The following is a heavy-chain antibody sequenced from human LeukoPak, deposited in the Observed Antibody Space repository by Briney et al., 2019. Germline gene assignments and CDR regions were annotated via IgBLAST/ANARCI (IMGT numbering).Heavy chain of an antibody. CDR3: ARALDLQH. V-gene: IGHV3-48*03. Sequence: GGSLRLSCAASGFTFSSYEMNWVRQAPGKGLEWVSYMSSSGTKIYYADSVKGRFTISRDNAKNSLYLQVNSLRVEDTGVYYCARALDLQHWGQGTLVTVSS. CDR1: GFTFSSYE. CDR2: MSSSGTKI. J-gene: IGHJ1*01.